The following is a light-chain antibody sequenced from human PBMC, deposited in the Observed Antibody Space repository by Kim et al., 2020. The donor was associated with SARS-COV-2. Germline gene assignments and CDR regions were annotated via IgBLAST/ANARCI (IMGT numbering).Light chain of an antibody. J-gene: IGLJ2*01. CDR2: DVS. CDR3: SSYTSSSRV. Sequence: PGQSITIPCTGTSSDVGGYNYVSWYQQHPGKAPKLMIYDVSNRPSGVSNRFSGSKSGNTASLTISGLQAEDEADYYCSSYTSSSRVFGGGTKLTVL. CDR1: SSDVGGYNY. V-gene: IGLV2-14*03.